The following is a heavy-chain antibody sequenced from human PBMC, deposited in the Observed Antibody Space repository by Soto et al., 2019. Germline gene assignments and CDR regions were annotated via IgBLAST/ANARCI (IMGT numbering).Heavy chain of an antibody. CDR3: ARAQEATDSSSYPHHYYYYYMDV. V-gene: IGHV1-2*04. CDR1: GYTFTGYY. J-gene: IGHJ6*03. Sequence: ASVKVSCKASGYTFTGYYMHWVRQAPGQGLEWMGWINPNSGGTNYAQKFQGWVTMTRDTSISTAYMELSRLRSDDTAVYYCARAQEATDSSSYPHHYYYYYMDVWGKGTTVTVSS. CDR2: INPNSGGT. D-gene: IGHD6-6*01.